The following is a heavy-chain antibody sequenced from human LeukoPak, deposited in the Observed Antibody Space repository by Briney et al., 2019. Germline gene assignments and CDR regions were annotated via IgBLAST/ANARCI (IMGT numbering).Heavy chain of an antibody. J-gene: IGHJ3*02. CDR1: GYTFSSHG. CDR2: INGAGDNT. V-gene: IGHV3-23*01. Sequence: GGSLRLSCAASGYTFSSHGLTWVRQAPGKGLEWVSTINGAGDNTYYAETVKGRFTISRDNSKNTLYLQMNSLRAEDTAVYYCAKSPTRGAFDIWGQGTMVTVSS. CDR3: AKSPTRGAFDI.